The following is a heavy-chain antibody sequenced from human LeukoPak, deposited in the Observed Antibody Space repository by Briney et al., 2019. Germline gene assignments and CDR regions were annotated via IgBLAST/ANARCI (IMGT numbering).Heavy chain of an antibody. D-gene: IGHD2-15*01. CDR1: GFTFSSYG. J-gene: IGHJ4*02. V-gene: IGHV3-30*02. CDR3: TTQRYCSGGSCSDY. CDR2: IRYDGSNM. Sequence: PGGSLRLSCAASGFTFSSYGMHWVRQAPGKGLEWVALIRYDGSNMYYADSVKGRFTISRDNSKNTLYLQMNSLKTEDTAVYYCTTQRYCSGGSCSDYWGQGTLVTVSS.